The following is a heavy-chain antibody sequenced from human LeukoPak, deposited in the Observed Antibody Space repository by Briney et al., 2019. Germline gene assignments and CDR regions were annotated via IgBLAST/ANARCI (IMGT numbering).Heavy chain of an antibody. J-gene: IGHJ3*02. CDR2: IYPGDSDT. Sequence: GESLKISCQGSGYSFTSYWIGWVRQMPGKGLEWMGIIYPGDSDTRYSPSFQGQVTISADKSISTAYLQWSSLKASDTAMYYCAIWYYHADPHAFDIWGQGTMVAVSS. V-gene: IGHV5-51*01. D-gene: IGHD3-10*01. CDR1: GYSFTSYW. CDR3: AIWYYHADPHAFDI.